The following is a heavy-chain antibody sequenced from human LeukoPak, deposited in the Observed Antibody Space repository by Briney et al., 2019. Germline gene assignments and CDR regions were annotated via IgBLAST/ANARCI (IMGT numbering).Heavy chain of an antibody. Sequence: PGGSLRLSCAASGFTFSSYAMHWVRQAPGKGLEWVAVISYDGSNKYYADSVKGRFTISRDNSKNTRYLQMNSLRAEDTAVYYCATLGIDPNYYGMDVWGQGTTVTVSS. J-gene: IGHJ6*02. V-gene: IGHV3-30-3*01. CDR3: ATLGIDPNYYGMDV. CDR1: GFTFSSYA. CDR2: ISYDGSNK. D-gene: IGHD2-2*03.